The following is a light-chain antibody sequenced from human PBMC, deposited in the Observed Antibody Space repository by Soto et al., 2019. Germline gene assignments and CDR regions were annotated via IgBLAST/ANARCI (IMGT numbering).Light chain of an antibody. Sequence: DIVMTQSPDSLAVSLGERATINCKSSQSVLYSSNNKNYLAWYQQKPGQPPKLLIYWASTRESGVPDRFSDSGSGTDFTLTISSLQAEDVAVYYCQQYYSTPFFFGGGTKVKIK. J-gene: IGKJ4*01. CDR2: WAS. CDR1: QSVLYSSNNKNY. CDR3: QQYYSTPFF. V-gene: IGKV4-1*01.